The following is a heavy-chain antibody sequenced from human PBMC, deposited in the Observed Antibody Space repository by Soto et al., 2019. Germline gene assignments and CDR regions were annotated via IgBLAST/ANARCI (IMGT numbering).Heavy chain of an antibody. J-gene: IGHJ4*02. Sequence: PGGSLRLSCAVSGFTFSNHAMSWVRQAPGKGLEWVSAVSGGGGSSFYADSVKGRFTISRDNSKNTVSLQMSGLRVEDTALYYCVRGLLAFFDFWGQGTPVTVYS. CDR1: GFTFSNHA. V-gene: IGHV3-23*01. CDR3: VRGLLAFFDF. CDR2: VSGGGGSS. D-gene: IGHD3-3*02.